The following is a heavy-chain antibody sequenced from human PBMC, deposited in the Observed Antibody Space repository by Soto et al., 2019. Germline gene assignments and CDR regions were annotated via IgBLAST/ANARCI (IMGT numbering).Heavy chain of an antibody. CDR1: GYRFTDYY. CDR2: INPNTGGT. D-gene: IGHD2-2*01. V-gene: IGHV1-2*02. J-gene: IGHJ4*02. CDR3: ARAGGLGFCSSTSCYPNRYFDY. Sequence: GASVKVSCKASGYRFTDYYIHWVRQAPGRGPEWMGWINPNTGGTTYAQKFQGRVTMTRDMSMSTAYMELSRLRSDDTALFYCARAGGLGFCSSTSCYPNRYFDYWGQGTQVTVSS.